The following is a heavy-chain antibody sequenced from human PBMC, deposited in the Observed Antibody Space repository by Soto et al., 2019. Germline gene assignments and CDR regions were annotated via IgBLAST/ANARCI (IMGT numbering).Heavy chain of an antibody. CDR1: GGSFSGYY. Sequence: PSETLSLTCAVYGGSFSGYYWSWIRQPPGKGLEWIGEINHSGSTNYNPSLKSRVTISVDTSKSQFSLKLRSVTAADTAVYYCARGLSTGVDYWGQGTLVTVSS. CDR2: INHSGST. CDR3: ARGLSTGVDY. D-gene: IGHD6-13*01. V-gene: IGHV4-34*01. J-gene: IGHJ4*02.